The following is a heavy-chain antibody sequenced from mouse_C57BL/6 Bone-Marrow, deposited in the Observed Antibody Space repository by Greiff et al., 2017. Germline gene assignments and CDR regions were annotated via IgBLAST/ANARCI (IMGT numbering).Heavy chain of an antibody. Sequence: QVQLQQSGAELARPGASVKMSCKASGYTFTSYTMNWVKQRPGQGLEWIGYINPSSGYTKYNQKFKDKATMTADKSSSTAYMQLSSLTSEDSSVYYCARWRWYYFDYWGQGTTLTVSS. D-gene: IGHD2-3*01. J-gene: IGHJ2*01. V-gene: IGHV1-4*01. CDR2: INPSSGYT. CDR3: ARWRWYYFDY. CDR1: GYTFTSYT.